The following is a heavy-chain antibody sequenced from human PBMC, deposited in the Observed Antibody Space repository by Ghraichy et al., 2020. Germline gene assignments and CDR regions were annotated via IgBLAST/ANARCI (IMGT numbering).Heavy chain of an antibody. CDR3: ARVGPSSTSYAMDV. D-gene: IGHD6-6*01. V-gene: IGHV3-53*01. CDR1: GFNVSSNY. CDR2: SYRGDSS. J-gene: IGHJ6*02. Sequence: CTASGFNVSSNYMSWVRQAPGKGLEWVSVSYRGDSSYYAGAVKGRFTMSRDNSKNTVDLQMNSVRVEDTAVYYCARVGPSSTSYAMDVWGQGTTVTVSS.